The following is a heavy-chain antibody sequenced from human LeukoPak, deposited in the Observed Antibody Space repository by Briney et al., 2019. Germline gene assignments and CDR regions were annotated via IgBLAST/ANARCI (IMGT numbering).Heavy chain of an antibody. CDR1: RGSFSGLY. D-gene: IGHD6-13*01. J-gene: IGHJ5*02. CDR3: ASSGGSSTWSHNWLDP. V-gene: IGHV4-34*01. Sequence: SETLSLTCAVYRGSFSGLYWSWIRQAPGKGLEWIGEINHSGGTSYIPSLKSRVTISIDTSKSQFSLKLTSVTAADTAVYYCASSGGSSTWSHNWLDPWGQGTLVTVSS. CDR2: INHSGGT.